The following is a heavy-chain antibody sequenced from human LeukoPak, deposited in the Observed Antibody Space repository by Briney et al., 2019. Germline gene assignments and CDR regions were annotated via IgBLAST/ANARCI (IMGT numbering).Heavy chain of an antibody. CDR2: VTQTGST. V-gene: IGHV4-34*01. CDR3: ARRVNRRSTSCPMCLDY. Sequence: SETLSLTCAVYGGSFSGYFWTWIRQPPGNGLEWMGEVTQTGSTNYNPSLKSRVTISVDTSKNQFSLKLTSVTAADTAVYYCARRVNRRSTSCPMCLDYWGQGDLVTVST. CDR1: GGSFSGYF. D-gene: IGHD2-2*01. J-gene: IGHJ4*02.